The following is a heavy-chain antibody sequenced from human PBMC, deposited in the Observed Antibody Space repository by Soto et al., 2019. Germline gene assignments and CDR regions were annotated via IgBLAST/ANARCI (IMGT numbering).Heavy chain of an antibody. CDR1: GFTFSSYA. D-gene: IGHD3-10*01. CDR2: ISYDGSNK. CDR3: ARDPMGRYYGSGSYYFDY. Sequence: QVQLVESGGGVVQPGRSLRLSCAASGFTFSSYAMHWVRQAPGKGLEWVAVISYDGSNKYYADSVKGRFTISRDKSNNTMYLQMNSLRAEDTAVYYCARDPMGRYYGSGSYYFDYWGQGTLVTVSS. J-gene: IGHJ4*02. V-gene: IGHV3-30-3*01.